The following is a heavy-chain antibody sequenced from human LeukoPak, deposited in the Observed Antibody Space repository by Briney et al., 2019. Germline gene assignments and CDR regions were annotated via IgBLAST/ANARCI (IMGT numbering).Heavy chain of an antibody. V-gene: IGHV4-38-2*01. Sequence: PSETLSLTCAVSGYSISSGYYWGWIRQPPGKGLEWIGSIYHSGSTYYNPSLKSRVTISVDTSKNQFSLKLSSVTAADTAVYYCARHRRSAYWNPVTTALDYWGQGTLVTVSS. CDR1: GYSISSGYY. D-gene: IGHD1-1*01. J-gene: IGHJ4*02. CDR2: IYHSGST. CDR3: ARHRRSAYWNPVTTALDY.